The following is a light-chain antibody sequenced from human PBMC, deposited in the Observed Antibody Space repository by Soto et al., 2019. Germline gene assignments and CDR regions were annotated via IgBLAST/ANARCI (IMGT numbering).Light chain of an antibody. Sequence: EIVMTQSPETLSVSAGERATLSCRATQSISSYLAWYQLKPGQAPRLLIYGVSTRATGIPARLSGSGSGTEFTLTISSLQSEDVAVYYCQQYSDWPSITFGQGTRLEIK. J-gene: IGKJ5*01. V-gene: IGKV3-15*01. CDR3: QQYSDWPSIT. CDR1: QSISSY. CDR2: GVS.